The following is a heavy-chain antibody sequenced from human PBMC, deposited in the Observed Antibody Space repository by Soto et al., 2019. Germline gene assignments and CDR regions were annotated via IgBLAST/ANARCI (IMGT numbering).Heavy chain of an antibody. V-gene: IGHV4-34*01. CDR1: GGTFSGYY. Sequence: CAVYGGTFSGYYWRRIRQPTGKGLEWIGEINHSGSTNYNPSLKSRVTISVDTSKNQFSLKLSSVTAADTAVYYCARGEMYYDFWSGYYLSWFDPWGQGTLVTVSS. J-gene: IGHJ5*02. CDR3: ARGEMYYDFWSGYYLSWFDP. CDR2: INHSGST. D-gene: IGHD3-3*01.